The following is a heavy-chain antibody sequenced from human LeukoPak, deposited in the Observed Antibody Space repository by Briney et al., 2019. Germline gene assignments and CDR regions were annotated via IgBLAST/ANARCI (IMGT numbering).Heavy chain of an antibody. CDR2: IYYSGST. CDR1: GGSISSYY. Sequence: PSETLSLTCTVSGGSISSYYWSWIRQPPGKGLEWIGYIYYSGSTNYNPSLKSRVTISVDTSKNQFSLKLSSVTAADTAVYYCARGGSSNFDYWGRGTLVTVSS. J-gene: IGHJ4*02. CDR3: ARGGSSNFDY. V-gene: IGHV4-59*01. D-gene: IGHD1-26*01.